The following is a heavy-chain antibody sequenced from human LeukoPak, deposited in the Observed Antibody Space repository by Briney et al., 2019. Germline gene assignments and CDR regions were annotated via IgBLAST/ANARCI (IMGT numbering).Heavy chain of an antibody. CDR2: IYHSGST. J-gene: IGHJ5*02. CDR1: GGSISSSDYY. V-gene: IGHV4-39*07. Sequence: SETLSLTCTVSGGSISSSDYYWGWIRQPPGKGLEWIGEIYHSGSTNYNPSLKSRVTISVDKSKNQFSLKLSSVTAADTAVYYCARDVGDGVDPWGQGTLVTVSS. D-gene: IGHD2-15*01. CDR3: ARDVGDGVDP.